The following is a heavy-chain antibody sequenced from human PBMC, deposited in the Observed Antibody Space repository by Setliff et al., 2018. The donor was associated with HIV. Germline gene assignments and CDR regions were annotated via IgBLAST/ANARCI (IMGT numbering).Heavy chain of an antibody. D-gene: IGHD6-19*01. CDR1: GGSISNNNYY. Sequence: KPSETLSLTCTASGGSISNNNYYWGWIRQPPGKGLEWIGSIYYSGSTYYSPSLRSRVTISVDRSKNQFSLRLSSVTAADTAVYYCARGYSSGWTGYFDYWGQGTLVTVSS. CDR3: ARGYSSGWTGYFDY. V-gene: IGHV4-39*07. CDR2: IYYSGST. J-gene: IGHJ4*02.